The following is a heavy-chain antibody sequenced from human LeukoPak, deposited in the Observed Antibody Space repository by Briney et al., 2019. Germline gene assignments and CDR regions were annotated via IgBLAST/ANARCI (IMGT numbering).Heavy chain of an antibody. CDR2: IYTSGST. CDR1: GDSISNYY. D-gene: IGHD6-13*01. CDR3: AREAAAGTFYFDY. Sequence: SETLSLTCIVSGDSISNYYLSWIRQPAGKGLEWIGRIYTSGSTNYNPSLKSRVTMSVDTSKNQFSLKLTSVTAADTAVYYCAREAAAGTFYFDYWGQGTLVTVSS. V-gene: IGHV4-4*07. J-gene: IGHJ4*02.